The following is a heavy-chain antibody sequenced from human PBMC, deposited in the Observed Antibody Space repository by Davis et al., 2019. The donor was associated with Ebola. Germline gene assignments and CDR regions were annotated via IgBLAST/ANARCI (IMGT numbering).Heavy chain of an antibody. V-gene: IGHV4-39*07. J-gene: IGHJ3*02. D-gene: IGHD3-22*01. CDR1: GGSISSSSYY. CDR3: ARGDTMIVVGRGAAFDI. Sequence: PSETLSLTCTVSGGSISSSSYYWGWIRQPPGKGLEWIGSIYYSGSTYYNPSLKSRVTISVDTSKNQFSLKLSSVTAADTAVYYCARGDTMIVVGRGAAFDIWGQGTMVTVSS. CDR2: IYYSGST.